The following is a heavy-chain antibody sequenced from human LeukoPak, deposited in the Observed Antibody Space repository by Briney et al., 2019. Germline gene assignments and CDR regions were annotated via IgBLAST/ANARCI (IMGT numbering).Heavy chain of an antibody. CDR3: AREDYAVAFDI. J-gene: IGHJ3*02. V-gene: IGHV4-59*01. Sequence: PSETLSLTCTVSGGSISSYYWSWIRQPPGKGLEWIGYIYYSGSTNYNSSLKSRVTISVDTSKNQFSLKLSSVTAADTAVYYCAREDYAVAFDIWGQGTMVTVSS. CDR2: IYYSGST. CDR1: GGSISSYY. D-gene: IGHD4-17*01.